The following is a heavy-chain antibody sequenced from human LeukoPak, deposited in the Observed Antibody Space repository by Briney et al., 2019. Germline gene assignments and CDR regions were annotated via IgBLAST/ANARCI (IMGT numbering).Heavy chain of an antibody. V-gene: IGHV3-30*04. Sequence: PGTSLRLSCAASGFTFSRYAMHWVRQAPGKGLEWVAVISFDETSKYYSDSVKGRFTISRDNSKNMLYLQMNSLRVEDTAVYYCAQTKKQPDYQYGVDVGGKGTTVTVSS. CDR2: ISFDETSK. J-gene: IGHJ6*04. D-gene: IGHD6-13*01. CDR1: GFTFSRYA. CDR3: AQTKKQPDYQYGVDV.